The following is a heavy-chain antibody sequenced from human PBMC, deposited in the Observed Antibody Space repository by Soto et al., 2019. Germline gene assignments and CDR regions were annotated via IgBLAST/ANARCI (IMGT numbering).Heavy chain of an antibody. CDR2: IYWDDDK. CDR1: GFSLSTSGVG. J-gene: IGHJ5*02. D-gene: IGHD3-9*01. V-gene: IGHV2-5*02. CDR3: AHSSTYYDILTGYYKYNWFDP. Sequence: QITLKESGPTLVKPTQTLTLTCTFSGFSLSTSGVGVGWIRQPPGKALEWLALIYWDDDKRYSPSLKSRLTITKDPSKNQVVLTMTNMDPVDTATYYCAHSSTYYDILTGYYKYNWFDPWGQGTLVTVSS.